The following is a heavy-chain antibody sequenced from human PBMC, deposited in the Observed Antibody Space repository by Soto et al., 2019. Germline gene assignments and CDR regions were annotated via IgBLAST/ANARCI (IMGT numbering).Heavy chain of an antibody. D-gene: IGHD3-3*02. CDR3: ARGISRGGVFDY. Sequence: GGSLRLSCAASGFTFSSYGMHWVRQAPGKGLEWVAVIWYDGSNKYYADSVKGRFTISRDNSKNTLYLQMNSLRAEDTAVYYCARGISRGGVFDYWGQGTLVTVSS. CDR2: IWYDGSNK. J-gene: IGHJ4*02. CDR1: GFTFSSYG. V-gene: IGHV3-33*01.